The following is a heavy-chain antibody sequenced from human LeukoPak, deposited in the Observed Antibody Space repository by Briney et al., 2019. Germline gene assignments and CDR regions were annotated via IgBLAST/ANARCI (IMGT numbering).Heavy chain of an antibody. CDR2: IYYSGST. Sequence: PSETLSLTCTVSGGSISSYYWSWIRQPPGKGLEWIGYIYYSGSTSYNPSLKSRVTISVDTSKNQFSLRLTSVTAADTAVYYCASSSFGEVFDIWGQGTMVTVSS. CDR1: GGSISSYY. V-gene: IGHV4-59*08. CDR3: ASSSFGEVFDI. D-gene: IGHD3-10*01. J-gene: IGHJ3*02.